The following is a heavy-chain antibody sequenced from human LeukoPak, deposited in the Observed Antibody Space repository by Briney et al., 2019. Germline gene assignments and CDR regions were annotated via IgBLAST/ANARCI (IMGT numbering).Heavy chain of an antibody. V-gene: IGHV3-11*06. D-gene: IGHD6-13*01. CDR1: GFTFSDYY. CDR2: ISSSSSYI. Sequence: GGSLRLSCAASGFTFSDYYMSWIRQAPGKGLEWVSYISSSSSYIYYADSVKGRFTISRDNAKNSLYLQMNSLRAEDTAVYYCASPTSTRSSSWYYFDYWGQGTLVTVSS. CDR3: ASPTSTRSSSWYYFDY. J-gene: IGHJ4*02.